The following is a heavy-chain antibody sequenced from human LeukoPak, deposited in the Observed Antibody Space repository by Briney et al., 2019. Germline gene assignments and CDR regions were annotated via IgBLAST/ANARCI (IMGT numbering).Heavy chain of an antibody. CDR1: GFTFSSYW. CDR3: ARDWGYYYYGMDV. Sequence: GGSLRLSCAASGFTFSSYWMHWVRQAPGKGLVWVSRINSDGSSTSYADSVKGRFTISRDNAKNSLYLQMNSLRAEDTAVYYCARDWGYYYYGMDVWGQGTTVTVSS. V-gene: IGHV3-74*01. J-gene: IGHJ6*02. D-gene: IGHD3-16*01. CDR2: INSDGSST.